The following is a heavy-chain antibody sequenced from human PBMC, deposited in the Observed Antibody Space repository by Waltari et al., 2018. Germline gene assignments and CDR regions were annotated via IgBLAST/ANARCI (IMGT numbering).Heavy chain of an antibody. Sequence: QVQLVQSGGEVKKPGSSVKVSCKASGGTFSRYAISWVRQAPGQGLEWMGGIIPVLGIANNEQKFQGRVTITADKSTGTVYMELSSLRSEDTAVYYCASGDFVWSGGVAYYYYMDGWGNGTTVTVSS. V-gene: IGHV1-69*10. J-gene: IGHJ6*03. CDR2: IIPVLGIA. D-gene: IGHD3-3*01. CDR3: ASGDFVWSGGVAYYYYMDG. CDR1: GGTFSRYA.